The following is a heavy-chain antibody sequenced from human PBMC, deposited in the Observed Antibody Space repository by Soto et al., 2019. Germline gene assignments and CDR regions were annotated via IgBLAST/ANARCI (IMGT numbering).Heavy chain of an antibody. Sequence: GASVKVSCKASGYTFTSYGISWVRQAPGQGLEWMGWISAYNGNTSYAQKLQGRVTMTTDTSTSTAYMELRSLRSDDTAVYYCARADSYSSGWPIDYWGQGTLVTVSS. J-gene: IGHJ4*02. V-gene: IGHV1-18*01. CDR3: ARADSYSSGWPIDY. CDR1: GYTFTSYG. CDR2: ISAYNGNT. D-gene: IGHD6-19*01.